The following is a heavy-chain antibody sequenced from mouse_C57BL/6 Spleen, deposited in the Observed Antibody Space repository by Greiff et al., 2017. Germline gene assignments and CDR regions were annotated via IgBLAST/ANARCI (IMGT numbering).Heavy chain of an antibody. CDR2: IDPEDGDT. Sequence: DVKLQESGAELVRPGASVKLSCTASGFNIKDYYMHWVKQRPEQGLEWIGRIDPEDGDTEYAPKFQGKATMTADTSSNTAYLQLSSLTSEDTAVYYCTTSTTVVAPYAMDYWGQGTSVTVSS. V-gene: IGHV14-1*01. CDR1: GFNIKDYY. CDR3: TTSTTVVAPYAMDY. J-gene: IGHJ4*01. D-gene: IGHD1-1*01.